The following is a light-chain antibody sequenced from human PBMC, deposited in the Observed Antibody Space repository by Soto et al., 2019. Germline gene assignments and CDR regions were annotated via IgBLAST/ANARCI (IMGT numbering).Light chain of an antibody. J-gene: IGLJ3*02. CDR3: CSYAGSSTWV. Sequence: QSVLTQPASVSGSPGQSITISCTGTSSDVGSNNLVSWYQQYPGKAPKLMIYEGSKRPSGVSNRFSGSKSGNTASLTISGLQAEDEADYYCCSYAGSSTWVFGGGTKLTVL. CDR1: SSDVGSNNL. V-gene: IGLV2-23*01. CDR2: EGS.